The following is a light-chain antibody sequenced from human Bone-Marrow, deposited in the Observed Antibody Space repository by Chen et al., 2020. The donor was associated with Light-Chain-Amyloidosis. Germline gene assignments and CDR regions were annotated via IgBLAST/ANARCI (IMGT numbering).Light chain of an antibody. CDR2: GAS. Sequence: EIVMTQFPAALSVSPGDTATLACRASQSVSHNLAWYQQKPGQAPRLLIYGASNRAAGFSASVSGGESGTEFTLTISSLQSEDFALYYCQHYQKVPLTVGRGTMVEIK. CDR3: QHYQKVPLT. V-gene: IGKV3-15*01. CDR1: QSVSHN. J-gene: IGKJ4*01.